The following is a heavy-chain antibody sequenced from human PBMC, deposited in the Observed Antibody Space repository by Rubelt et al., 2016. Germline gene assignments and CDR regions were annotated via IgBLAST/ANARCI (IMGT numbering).Heavy chain of an antibody. Sequence: EVQLLESGGGLVQPGGSLRLSCAASGFSFNIYEMNWVRQAPGKGLEWVSYITASGGARYYAYAVKGRFTVSRDNAKNLLYRQMNNVTDDDTALYYCVRDEYGVGGDPWGQGTLVTVSS. D-gene: IGHD2/OR15-2a*01. CDR1: GFSFNIYE. CDR3: VRDEYGVGGDP. J-gene: IGHJ5*02. CDR2: ITASGGAR. V-gene: IGHV3-48*03.